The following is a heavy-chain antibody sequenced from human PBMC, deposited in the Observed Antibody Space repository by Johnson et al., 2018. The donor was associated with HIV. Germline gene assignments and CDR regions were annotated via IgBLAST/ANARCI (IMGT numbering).Heavy chain of an antibody. Sequence: QVQLVESGGGVVQPGRSLRLSCSASGFTFRNYGMQWVRQAPGKGPAWVAVIWYDGSNKFYIDSVKGRFTISRDNSKNTLYLQMNSLRDEDTAVYYCARGEDYGGNFGALDIWGQGTMVTVSS. J-gene: IGHJ3*02. CDR2: IWYDGSNK. D-gene: IGHD4-23*01. CDR3: ARGEDYGGNFGALDI. V-gene: IGHV3-33*08. CDR1: GFTFRNYG.